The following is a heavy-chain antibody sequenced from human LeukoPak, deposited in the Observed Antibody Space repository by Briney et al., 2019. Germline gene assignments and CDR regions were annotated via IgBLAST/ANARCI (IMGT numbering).Heavy chain of an antibody. D-gene: IGHD6-6*01. CDR1: GFSFNNYD. J-gene: IGHJ3*02. V-gene: IGHV3-23*01. Sequence: GGSLRLSCTASGFSFNNYDMSWVRQAPGKGLEWVSSIRGSGGRTYYADSVKGRFTISRDNSENTLYLQMNSLRAEDTAVYYCARDGEAARAFDIWGQGTMVTVSS. CDR3: ARDGEAARAFDI. CDR2: IRGSGGRT.